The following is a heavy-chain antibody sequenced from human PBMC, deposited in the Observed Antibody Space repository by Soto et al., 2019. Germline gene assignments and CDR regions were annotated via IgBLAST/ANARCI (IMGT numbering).Heavy chain of an antibody. CDR1: GFTFSNYW. Sequence: GGSLRLSCVVSGFTFSNYWMNWVRQSPGKGLEWVANIKQDGSDKNYVDSVKGRFIISRDNAKNSLYLQMSSLRAEDTAVYFCARPICNDEKCSSQFRWFDSWGQGTLVTVSS. V-gene: IGHV3-7*01. CDR3: ARPICNDEKCSSQFRWFDS. J-gene: IGHJ5*01. D-gene: IGHD1-1*01. CDR2: IKQDGSDK.